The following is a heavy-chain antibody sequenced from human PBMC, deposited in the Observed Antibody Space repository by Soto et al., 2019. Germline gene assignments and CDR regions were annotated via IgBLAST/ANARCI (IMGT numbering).Heavy chain of an antibody. CDR3: ARGPLVVSWKNWFDP. V-gene: IGHV3-7*04. D-gene: IGHD2-2*01. J-gene: IGHJ5*02. Sequence: PGGXLRLSCAASGFTFSSYGMHWVRQAPGEGLEWVANIKQDGSEKYYVDSVKGRFTISRDNAKNSLYLQMNSLRAEDTSVYYCARGPLVVSWKNWFDPWGQGTLVTVSS. CDR2: IKQDGSEK. CDR1: GFTFSSYG.